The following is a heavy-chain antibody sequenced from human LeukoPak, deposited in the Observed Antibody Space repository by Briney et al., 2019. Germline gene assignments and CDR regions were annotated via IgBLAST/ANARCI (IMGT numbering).Heavy chain of an antibody. CDR1: GGSISSYY. CDR3: ARGRQFFYDSSGYDRNFDS. CDR2: IYYSGST. D-gene: IGHD3-22*01. J-gene: IGHJ4*02. V-gene: IGHV4-59*08. Sequence: PSETLSLTCTVSGGSISSYYWSWIRQPPGKGLEWIGYIYYSGSTDYNPSLKSRVTISVDTSKNQFSLKLSSVTAADTAVYYCARGRQFFYDSSGYDRNFDSWGQGTLVTVSS.